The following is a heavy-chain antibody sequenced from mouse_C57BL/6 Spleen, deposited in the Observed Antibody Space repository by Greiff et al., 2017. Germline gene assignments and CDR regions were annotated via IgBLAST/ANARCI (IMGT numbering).Heavy chain of an antibody. J-gene: IGHJ1*03. V-gene: IGHV1-61*01. D-gene: IGHD2-4*01. CDR2: IYPSYGAT. Sequence: QVQLKQPGAELVRPGSSVKLSCKASGYTFTSYWMDWVKQRPGQGLEWIGNIYPSYGATNYNQKFKDKATLTVDKSSSTAYMKLSSLTSEDSAVYYCARKRVYYDYYGKYFDVWGKGTTVTVSS. CDR1: GYTFTSYW. CDR3: ARKRVYYDYYGKYFDV.